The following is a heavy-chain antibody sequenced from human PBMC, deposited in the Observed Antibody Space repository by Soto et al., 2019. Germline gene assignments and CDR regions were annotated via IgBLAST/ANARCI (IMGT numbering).Heavy chain of an antibody. Sequence: QVQLQESGPGLVKPSGTLSLTCTVSGGSISSSNWWSWVRQPPGKGLEWIGEIYRSGSTNYNPSLKSRVTMSVDKSKNQFSLRLTSVTAADTATYYCARNHPTKGGSGSSGFDYWGQGTLVTVSS. CDR1: GGSISSSNW. CDR2: IYRSGST. D-gene: IGHD3-10*01. V-gene: IGHV4-4*02. CDR3: ARNHPTKGGSGSSGFDY. J-gene: IGHJ4*02.